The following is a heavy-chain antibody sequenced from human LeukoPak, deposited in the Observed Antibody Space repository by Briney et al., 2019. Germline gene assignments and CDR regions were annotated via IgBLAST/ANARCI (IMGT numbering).Heavy chain of an antibody. D-gene: IGHD3-3*02. V-gene: IGHV1-18*01. J-gene: IGHJ3*02. CDR3: ARRSFVLAAVFKGDDALDI. CDR2: ISAYNGNT. CDR1: GYTFTSYG. Sequence: ASVTVSCMASGYTFTSYGISWVRQAPGQGLEWMGGISAYNGNTNHAQKFQGRVTMSTDTSTSTAYMDLSSLTSDDTAVYYCARRSFVLAAVFKGDDALDIWGQGTMVTVSS.